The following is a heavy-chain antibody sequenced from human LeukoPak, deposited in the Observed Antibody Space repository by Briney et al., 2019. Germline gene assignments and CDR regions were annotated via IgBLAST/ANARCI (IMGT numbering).Heavy chain of an antibody. Sequence: PTGGSLRLSCAASGFTFSSYWMHWVRQAPGKGLVWVSRINSDGSSTSYADSVKGRFTISRDNSKNTLYLQMNSLRAEDTAVYYCAKDRHYSGYDFDYWGQGTLVTVSS. V-gene: IGHV3-74*01. CDR3: AKDRHYSGYDFDY. CDR2: INSDGSST. CDR1: GFTFSSYW. J-gene: IGHJ4*02. D-gene: IGHD5-12*01.